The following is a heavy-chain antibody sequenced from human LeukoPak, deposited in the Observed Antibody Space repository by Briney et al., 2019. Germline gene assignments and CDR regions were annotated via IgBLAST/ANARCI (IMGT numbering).Heavy chain of an antibody. CDR1: GYSISSSNW. CDR3: ARHGDYYDSSGYYLNYYFDY. CDR2: IYYSGSI. Sequence: SETLSLTCAVSGYSISSSNWWGWIRQPPGKGLEWIGYIYYSGSIYYNPSLKSRVTMSVDTSKNQFSLKLSSVTAADTAVYYCARHGDYYDSSGYYLNYYFDYWGQGTLVTVSS. D-gene: IGHD3-22*01. V-gene: IGHV4-28*05. J-gene: IGHJ4*02.